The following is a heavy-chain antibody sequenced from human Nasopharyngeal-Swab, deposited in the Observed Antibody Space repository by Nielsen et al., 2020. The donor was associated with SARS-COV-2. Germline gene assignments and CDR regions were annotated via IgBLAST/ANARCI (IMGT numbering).Heavy chain of an antibody. CDR1: GGSISSSSYY. J-gene: IGHJ6*02. D-gene: IGHD2-15*01. Sequence: GSLRLSCTVSGGSISSSSYYWGWIRQPPGKGLEWIGSIYYSGSTYYNPSLKSRVTISVDTSKNQFSLKLSSVTAADTAVYYCARHFPVSSGYCSGGSCYQHGGPSYGMDVWGQGTTVTVSS. V-gene: IGHV4-39*01. CDR2: IYYSGST. CDR3: ARHFPVSSGYCSGGSCYQHGGPSYGMDV.